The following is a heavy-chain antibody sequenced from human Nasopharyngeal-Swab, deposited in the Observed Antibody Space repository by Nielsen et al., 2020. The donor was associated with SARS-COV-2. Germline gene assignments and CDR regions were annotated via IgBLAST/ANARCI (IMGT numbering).Heavy chain of an antibody. CDR3: AKWGSRGWLPPHFDY. V-gene: IGHV3-23*03. D-gene: IGHD3-16*01. J-gene: IGHJ4*02. CDR1: GFTFSSYA. CDR2: IYSGGSST. Sequence: GGSLRLSCAASGFTFSSYAMSWVRQAPGKGLEWVSVIYSGGSSTYYADSVKGRFTISRDNSKNTLYLQMNSLRAEDTAVYYCAKWGSRGWLPPHFDYWGQGTLVTVSS.